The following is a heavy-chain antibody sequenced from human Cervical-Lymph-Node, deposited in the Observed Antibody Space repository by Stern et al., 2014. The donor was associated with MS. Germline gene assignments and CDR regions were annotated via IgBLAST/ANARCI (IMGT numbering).Heavy chain of an antibody. Sequence: VQLVESGAEVKKPGESLKLSCKGSGYRFTSYWIGWVRQMPGKGLGWVGIIYPGDSHTRYSPSFQGQVTISADKSISTAYLQWSSLKASDTAMYYCARPTVTSGYFDYWGQGTLVTVSS. V-gene: IGHV5-51*01. J-gene: IGHJ4*02. CDR2: IYPGDSHT. CDR3: ARPTVTSGYFDY. D-gene: IGHD4-17*01. CDR1: GYRFTSYW.